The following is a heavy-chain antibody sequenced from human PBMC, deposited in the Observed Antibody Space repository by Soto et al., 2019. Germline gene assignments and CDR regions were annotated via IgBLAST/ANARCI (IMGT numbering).Heavy chain of an antibody. J-gene: IGHJ6*02. D-gene: IGHD3-10*01. V-gene: IGHV3-30*18. CDR1: GFTFSSYG. CDR3: AKGNRVLLWFGELPTSHYGMGV. CDR2: ISYDGSNK. Sequence: QVQLVESGGGVVQPGRSLRLSCAASGFTFSSYGMHWVRQAPGKGLEWVAVISYDGSNKYYADSVKGRFTISRDNSKNTLYLQMNSLRAEDTAVYYCAKGNRVLLWFGELPTSHYGMGVWGQGTTVTVSS.